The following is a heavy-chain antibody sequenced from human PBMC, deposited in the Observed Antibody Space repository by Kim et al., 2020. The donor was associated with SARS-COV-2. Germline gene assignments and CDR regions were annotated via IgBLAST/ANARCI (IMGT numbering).Heavy chain of an antibody. V-gene: IGHV7-4-1*02. CDR1: GYTFTSYA. J-gene: IGHJ3*02. Sequence: ASVKVSCKASGYTFTSYAMNWVRQAPGQGLEWMGWINTNTGNPTYAQGFTGRFVFSLDTSVSTAYLQISSLKAEDTAVYYCVSPGSSPYDAFDIWGQGTMVTVSS. D-gene: IGHD6-6*01. CDR2: INTNTGNP. CDR3: VSPGSSPYDAFDI.